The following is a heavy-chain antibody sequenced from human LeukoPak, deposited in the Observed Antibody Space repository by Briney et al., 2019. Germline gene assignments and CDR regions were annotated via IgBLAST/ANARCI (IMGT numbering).Heavy chain of an antibody. D-gene: IGHD3-22*01. J-gene: IGHJ6*02. CDR1: GFTFSSCW. V-gene: IGHV3-74*01. CDR3: ARSHYYDSSGYFSYYYGLDV. Sequence: GGSLRLSCAASGFTFSSCWMHWVRQAPGKGLVWVSRINSDGSSIRYAGSVKGRFTISRDNAKNTLGLQMNSLRAEDTAVYYCARSHYYDSSGYFSYYYGLDVWGQGTTVTVSS. CDR2: INSDGSSI.